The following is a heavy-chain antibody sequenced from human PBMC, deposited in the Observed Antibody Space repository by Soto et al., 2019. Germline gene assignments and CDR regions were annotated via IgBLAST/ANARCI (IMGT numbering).Heavy chain of an antibody. CDR2: INHSGRV. J-gene: IGHJ5*01. D-gene: IGHD3-22*01. CDR3: STRAYDTNGYYRFDP. CDR1: GGSFSGHS. V-gene: IGHV4-34*01. Sequence: ASETLSLTCAVYGGSFSGHSSTWIRQSPGKGLEWIGDINHSGRVNYSPSLKSRVTISLDTSKNQFSLTLSAVTAADTAMYYCSTRAYDTNGYYRFDPWGQGTLVTVSS.